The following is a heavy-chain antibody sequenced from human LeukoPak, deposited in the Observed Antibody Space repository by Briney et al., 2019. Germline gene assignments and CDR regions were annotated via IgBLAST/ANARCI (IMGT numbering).Heavy chain of an antibody. CDR3: GRRGSSHAFDY. CDR2: IYYSGST. J-gene: IGHJ4*02. D-gene: IGHD1-26*01. Sequence: SQTLSLTCTVSGGSINSGDYYWSWIRQPPGKGVEWIGYIYYSGSTDYNPSLKSRVSISIDTSKNQFSLKLTSVTAADTAVYYCGRRGSSHAFDYWGQGTLVTVSS. CDR1: GGSINSGDYY. V-gene: IGHV4-30-4*01.